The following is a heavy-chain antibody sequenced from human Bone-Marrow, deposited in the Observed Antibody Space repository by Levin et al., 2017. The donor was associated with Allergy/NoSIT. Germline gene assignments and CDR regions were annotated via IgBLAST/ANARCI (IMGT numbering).Heavy chain of an antibody. Sequence: PGGSLRLSCAASTFTFSSYGMHWVRQAPGKGLEWVALISYDGTNKYYADSVRGRFTISRDNSKNTLYLQMNSLRAEDTAVYYCARADPHLDYWGQGTLVTVSS. CDR1: TFTFSSYG. V-gene: IGHV3-30*03. J-gene: IGHJ4*02. CDR3: ARADPHLDY. CDR2: ISYDGTNK.